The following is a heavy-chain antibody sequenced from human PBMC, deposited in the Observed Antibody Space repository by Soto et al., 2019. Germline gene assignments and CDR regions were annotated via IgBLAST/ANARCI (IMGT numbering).Heavy chain of an antibody. CDR3: AGAAKRYFDY. CDR2: IIPIFGPA. CDR1: GGTFNTFA. Sequence: QVQLVQSGAEVKKPGSSVKVSCKASGGTFNTFAVSWVRQAPGQGLEWMGGIIPIFGPANYAQKLQGRVTITADKSTSTAYMGLSSLRSEDTAVYYCAGAAKRYFDYWGQGTLVTVSS. V-gene: IGHV1-69*06. J-gene: IGHJ4*02.